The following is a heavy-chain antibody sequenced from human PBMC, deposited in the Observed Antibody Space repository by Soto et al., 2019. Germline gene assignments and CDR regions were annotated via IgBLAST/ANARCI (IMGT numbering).Heavy chain of an antibody. J-gene: IGHJ4*02. CDR2: INAGNGNT. V-gene: IGHV1-3*01. Sequence: QFQLVQSGAEVKKPGASVKVSCKASGYTFTSYAMHWVRQAPGQRLEWMGWINAGNGNTKYSQKFQGRVTSTRDTSASTAYMELSSLRSEDTAVYYCARDLSAGITIDLPSDWGQGTLVTVSS. CDR1: GYTFTSYA. D-gene: IGHD3-10*01. CDR3: ARDLSAGITIDLPSD.